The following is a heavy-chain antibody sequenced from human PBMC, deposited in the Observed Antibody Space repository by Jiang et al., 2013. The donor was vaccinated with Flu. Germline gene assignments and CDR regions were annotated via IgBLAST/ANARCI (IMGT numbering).Heavy chain of an antibody. V-gene: IGHV4-39*07. CDR3: ARAESYSGYDFPGPSYGMDV. J-gene: IGHJ6*02. CDR2: IYYSGST. CDR1: GGSISSSSYY. Sequence: LLKPSETLSLTCTVSGGSISSSSYYWGWIRQPPGKGLEWIGSIYYSGSTYYNPSLKSRVTISVDTSKNQFSLKLSSVTAADTAVYYCARAESYSGYDFPGPSYGMDVWGQGTTVTVSS. D-gene: IGHD5-12*01.